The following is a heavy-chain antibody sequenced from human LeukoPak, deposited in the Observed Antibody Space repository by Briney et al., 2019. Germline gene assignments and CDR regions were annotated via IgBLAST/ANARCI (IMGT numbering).Heavy chain of an antibody. CDR1: GGFITSSSYY. D-gene: IGHD5/OR15-5a*01. J-gene: IGHJ4*02. CDR2: IYYSGAT. Sequence: PSETLSLTCTVSGGFITSSSYYWGWIRQPPGKGLEWIGRIYYSGATYYNPSLKSRVTISVDTSKTQYSLKLCSVTAADTAVYFCARRQFYFDASVYRAAFDYWGQGTLVTVSS. CDR3: ARRQFYFDASVYRAAFDY. V-gene: IGHV4-39*01.